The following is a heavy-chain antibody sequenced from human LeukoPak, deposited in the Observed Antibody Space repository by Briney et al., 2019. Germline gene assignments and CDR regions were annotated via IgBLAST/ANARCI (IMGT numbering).Heavy chain of an antibody. D-gene: IGHD3-22*01. J-gene: IGHJ3*02. V-gene: IGHV1-2*02. CDR2: INPNSGGT. Sequence: ASVKVSCKASGYTFTGYYIHWVRQAPGQGLEWMGWINPNSGGTNYAQKFQGRVTMTRDTSISTAYMGLSRLRSDDTAVYYCARYYYDSSGKQRAFDIWGQGTMVTVSS. CDR3: ARYYYDSSGKQRAFDI. CDR1: GYTFTGYY.